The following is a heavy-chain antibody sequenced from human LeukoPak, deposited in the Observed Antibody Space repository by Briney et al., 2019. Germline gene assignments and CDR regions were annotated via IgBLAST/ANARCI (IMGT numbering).Heavy chain of an antibody. Sequence: ASVKVSCKASGYTFTSYGISWVRQAPGQGLEWMGWISAYNGNTNYAQKLQGRVTMTTDTSTSTVYMELRSLRSDDTAVYYCARAGITMGDAFDIWGQGTMVTVSS. CDR2: ISAYNGNT. J-gene: IGHJ3*02. V-gene: IGHV1-18*04. D-gene: IGHD3-10*01. CDR3: ARAGITMGDAFDI. CDR1: GYTFTSYG.